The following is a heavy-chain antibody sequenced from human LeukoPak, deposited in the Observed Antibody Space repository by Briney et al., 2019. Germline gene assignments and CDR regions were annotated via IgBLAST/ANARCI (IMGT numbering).Heavy chain of an antibody. Sequence: PGGSLRLSCAASEFAFSSYVLSWVRQAPGKGLEWVSTIAALTTDTYYADSVKGRLSISRDNSKKTFYLQMNSLRAEDTAVYYCAKNVVPDSLDVLFDSWGQGALVTVSS. CDR3: AKNVVPDSLDVLFDS. D-gene: IGHD2-2*01. J-gene: IGHJ4*02. V-gene: IGHV3-23*01. CDR1: EFAFSSYV. CDR2: IAALTTDT.